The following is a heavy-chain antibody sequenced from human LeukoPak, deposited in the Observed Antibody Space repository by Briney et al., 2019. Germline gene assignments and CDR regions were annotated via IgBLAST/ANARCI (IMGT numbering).Heavy chain of an antibody. J-gene: IGHJ4*02. CDR3: ARDTPYSGGWYWYDY. CDR1: GFTFSSYA. V-gene: IGHV3-30*04. D-gene: IGHD6-19*01. Sequence: GGSLRLSCAASGFTFSSYAMHWVRQAPGKGLEWVAVISYDGSNKYYADSVKGRFTISRDNSKNTLYLQMNSLRAEDTAVYYCARDTPYSGGWYWYDYWGQGTLVTVSS. CDR2: ISYDGSNK.